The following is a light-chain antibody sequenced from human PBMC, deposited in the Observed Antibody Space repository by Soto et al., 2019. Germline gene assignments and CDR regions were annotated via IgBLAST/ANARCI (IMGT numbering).Light chain of an antibody. CDR2: RVT. V-gene: IGLV2-11*01. CDR1: SSDVGDYNY. Sequence: QSALTQPRSVSGSPGQSVTISCTGTSSDVGDYNYVSWYQQHPGKVPKLIIYRVTGRPSGIPDRFSGSKSGNTASLTISGLQAEDEADYYCCSYAGTYTPLVFGGGTKLTVL. J-gene: IGLJ3*02. CDR3: CSYAGTYTPLV.